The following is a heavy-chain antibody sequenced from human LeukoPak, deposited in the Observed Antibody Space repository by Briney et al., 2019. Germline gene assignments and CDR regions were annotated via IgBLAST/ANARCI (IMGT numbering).Heavy chain of an antibody. CDR1: GFTFSSYE. D-gene: IGHD2-21*01. CDR3: ARVLFRAFDY. V-gene: IGHV3-48*03. J-gene: IGHJ4*02. Sequence: GGSLRLSCAASGFTFSSYEMNWVRQAPGKGLEWVSYISSSGSTIYYADSVKGRFTISRGNAKNSLYLQMNSLRAEDTAVYYCARVLFRAFDYWGQGTLVTVSS. CDR2: ISSSGSTI.